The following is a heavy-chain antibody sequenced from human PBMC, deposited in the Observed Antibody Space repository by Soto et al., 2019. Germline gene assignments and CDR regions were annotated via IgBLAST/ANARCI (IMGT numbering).Heavy chain of an antibody. CDR2: IIPIFGTA. J-gene: IGHJ3*02. CDR3: ARVADCSGGSCYSGGAFDI. CDR1: GGTFSSYA. D-gene: IGHD2-15*01. V-gene: IGHV1-69*01. Sequence: QVQLVQSGAEVKKPGSSVKVSCKASGGTFSSYAISWVRQAPGQGLEWMGGIIPIFGTANYAQKFQGRVTITADESTSTAYMELSSLRSEDTPVYYCARVADCSGGSCYSGGAFDIWGQGTMVTVSS.